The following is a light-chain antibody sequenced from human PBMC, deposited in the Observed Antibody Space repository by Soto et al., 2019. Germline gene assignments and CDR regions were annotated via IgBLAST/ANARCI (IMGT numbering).Light chain of an antibody. J-gene: IGLJ2*01. CDR1: SGSVSPGHY. Sequence: QTVVTQEPSLSVSPGGTVTHTCDLSSGSVSPGHYPSWYQQTPGQAPRTLVYTTNTRSSGVPDRFSGSILWNKAALTITGAQADDEYYYYWVLYVGRGMLVFGGGTMLTVL. CDR2: TTN. CDR3: VLYVGRGMLV. V-gene: IGLV8-61*01.